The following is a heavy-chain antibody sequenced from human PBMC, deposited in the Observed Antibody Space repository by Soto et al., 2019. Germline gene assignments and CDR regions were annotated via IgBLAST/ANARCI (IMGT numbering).Heavy chain of an antibody. CDR1: GFTFTSSA. V-gene: IGHV1-58*01. CDR3: AANRRFGGFELDY. D-gene: IGHD3-10*01. CDR2: IVVGSGNT. J-gene: IGHJ4*02. Sequence: QMQLVQSGPEVKKPGTSVKVSCKASGFTFTSSAVQWVRQARGQRLEWIGWIVVGSGNTNYAQKFQERVTITRDMSTSTAYMELSSLRSEDTAVYYCAANRRFGGFELDYWGQGTLVTVSS.